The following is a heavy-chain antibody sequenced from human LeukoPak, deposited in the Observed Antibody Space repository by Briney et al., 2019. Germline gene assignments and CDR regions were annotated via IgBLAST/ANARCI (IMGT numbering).Heavy chain of an antibody. V-gene: IGHV3-43*01. CDR2: ISWDGGTT. Sequence: PGGSLRLSCAASGFTFDDYTMYWVRQAPGKGLEWVSLISWDGGTTYYADSVKGRFTISRDNSKNTLYLQMNSLRAEDTAVYYCAKSFGPVIAAAGTGADWGQGTLVTVSS. J-gene: IGHJ4*02. CDR3: AKSFGPVIAAAGTGAD. CDR1: GFTFDDYT. D-gene: IGHD6-13*01.